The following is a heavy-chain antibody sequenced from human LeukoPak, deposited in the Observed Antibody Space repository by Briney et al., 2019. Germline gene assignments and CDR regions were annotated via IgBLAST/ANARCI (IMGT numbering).Heavy chain of an antibody. Sequence: GASVKVSCKASGYTFTGYYMHWVRQAPGQGLEWMGWINPNSGGTNYAQKFQGRVTMTRDMSTSTVYMELSSLRSEDTAVYYCARAAYCTNGVCYDAFDIWGQGTMVTVSS. D-gene: IGHD2-8*01. V-gene: IGHV1-2*02. J-gene: IGHJ3*02. CDR1: GYTFTGYY. CDR2: INPNSGGT. CDR3: ARAAYCTNGVCYDAFDI.